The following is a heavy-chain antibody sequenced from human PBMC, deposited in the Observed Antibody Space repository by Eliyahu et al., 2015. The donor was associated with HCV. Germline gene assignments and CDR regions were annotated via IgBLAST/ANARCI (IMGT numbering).Heavy chain of an antibody. CDR2: IYTSGST. Sequence: QVQLQESGPGLVKPSETLSLTCTVXGGSISTYYCXWXRQPAGKXLEWIGRIYTSGSTNYNPSLKXRVTMSVDTSKNQFSLKLNSVTAADSAVYYCAREEHFTFGGVIVMARGGMDVWGQGTTVTVSS. CDR1: GGSISTYY. CDR3: AREEHFTFGGVIVMARGGMDV. V-gene: IGHV4-4*07. D-gene: IGHD3-16*02. J-gene: IGHJ6*02.